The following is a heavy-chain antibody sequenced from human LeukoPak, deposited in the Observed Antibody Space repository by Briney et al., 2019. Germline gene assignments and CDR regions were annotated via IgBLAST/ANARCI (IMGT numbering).Heavy chain of an antibody. CDR1: GFTISSYA. CDR3: AKAHGPYPWSLRPSFDY. Sequence: GGSLRLSCSASGFTISSYAMSWVPPAPGKGLEWVLAISGSGGSTYYADSVKGRFTISRDNSKNTLYLQMNSLRAEDTAVYYGAKAHGPYPWSLRPSFDYWGQGTLVTVSS. V-gene: IGHV3-23*01. J-gene: IGHJ4*02. D-gene: IGHD1-26*01. CDR2: ISGSGGST.